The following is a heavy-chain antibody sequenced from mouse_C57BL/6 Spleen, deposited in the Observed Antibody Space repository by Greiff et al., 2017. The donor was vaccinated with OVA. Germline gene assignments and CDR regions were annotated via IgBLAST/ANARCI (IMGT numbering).Heavy chain of an antibody. Sequence: VQLQQSGAELARPGASVTLSCKASGYTFTSYGISWVKQRTGQGLEWIGEIYPRSGNTYYNEKFKGKATLTADQSTSTVYMELRSLTSEDSAVYFCARWTGTGYAMDYWGQGTSVTVSS. CDR1: GYTFTSYG. CDR3: ARWTGTGYAMDY. J-gene: IGHJ4*01. V-gene: IGHV1-81*01. D-gene: IGHD4-1*01. CDR2: IYPRSGNT.